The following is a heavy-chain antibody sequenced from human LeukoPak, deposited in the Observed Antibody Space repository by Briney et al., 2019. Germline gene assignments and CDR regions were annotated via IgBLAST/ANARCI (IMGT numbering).Heavy chain of an antibody. Sequence: SETLSLTCTVSGGSIRSYHWSWIRQPPGKGLEWIGYISYSGSTNYNPSLKSRVTISVDTSRNQFSLKLGFVTAADTAVYFCARLSVVTAFDYWGQGTLVTASS. V-gene: IGHV4-59*08. CDR1: GGSIRSYH. D-gene: IGHD4-23*01. J-gene: IGHJ4*02. CDR3: ARLSVVTAFDY. CDR2: ISYSGST.